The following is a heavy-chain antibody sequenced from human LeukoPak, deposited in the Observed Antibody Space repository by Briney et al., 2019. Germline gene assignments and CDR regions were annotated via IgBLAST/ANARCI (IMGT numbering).Heavy chain of an antibody. CDR2: ISGSSSTI. CDR1: GFTFSSYS. Sequence: AGGSLRLSCAASGFTFSSYSMNWVRQAPGKGLEWVSYISGSSSTIYYADSVKGRFTISRDNSKNTLYLQMNSLRAEDTAVYYCAREGGYDFWSGYYRDAFDIWGQGTMVTVSS. J-gene: IGHJ3*02. CDR3: AREGGYDFWSGYYRDAFDI. V-gene: IGHV3-48*01. D-gene: IGHD3-3*01.